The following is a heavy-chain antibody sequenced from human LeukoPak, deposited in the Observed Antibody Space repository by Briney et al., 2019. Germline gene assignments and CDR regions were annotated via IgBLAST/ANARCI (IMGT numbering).Heavy chain of an antibody. CDR2: IDYGGST. Sequence: SETLSLTCTVSGASISTFYWTWVRQPPGKGLEWIGYIDYGGSTNYNTALQSRVTISAETSKNQVSLKLTSVTPADTAVYYCARGIPEHGTGAFAIWGQGTMVSVSS. CDR3: ARGIPEHGTGAFAI. CDR1: GASISTFY. J-gene: IGHJ3*02. V-gene: IGHV4-59*01. D-gene: IGHD6-13*01.